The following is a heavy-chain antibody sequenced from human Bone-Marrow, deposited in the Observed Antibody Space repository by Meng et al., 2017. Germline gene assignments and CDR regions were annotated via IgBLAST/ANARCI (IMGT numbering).Heavy chain of an antibody. CDR3: GRDQGRELINH. Sequence: QVQLQESGPVLVKPSGTLSLTCTVSGDSISRDIWWSWVRQPPGKGLEWIGEVYHRGDTNYNPSLKSRVDISVDKSKNQFYLSLFSVTAADTAVYYCGRDQGRELINHWGQGTLVTVSS. CDR2: VYHRGDT. J-gene: IGHJ4*02. D-gene: IGHD1-7*01. CDR1: GDSISRDIW. V-gene: IGHV4-4*02.